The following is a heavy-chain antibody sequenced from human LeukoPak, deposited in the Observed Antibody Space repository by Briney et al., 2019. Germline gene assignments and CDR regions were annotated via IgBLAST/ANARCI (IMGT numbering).Heavy chain of an antibody. CDR1: GYTFTTYA. V-gene: IGHV7-4-1*02. CDR2: INTNTRNP. J-gene: IGHJ4*02. Sequence: ASVKVSCKASGYTFTTYAIHWVRQAPGQGLEWMGWINTNTRNPAYAQGFTGRFVFSLDTSVTTAYLQISSLKAEDTAVYYCARGGPFDSWGQGTLVTVSS. CDR3: ARGGPFDS.